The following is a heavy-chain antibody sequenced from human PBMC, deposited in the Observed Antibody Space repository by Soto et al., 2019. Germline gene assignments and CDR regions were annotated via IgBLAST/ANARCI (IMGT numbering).Heavy chain of an antibody. J-gene: IGHJ4*02. CDR3: ARIDYYDSSGYYSYFDY. CDR2: IYYSGST. Sequence: SETLSLTCTVSGGSISSSSYYWGWIRQPPGKGLEWIGSIYYSGSTYYNPSLKSRVTISVDTSKNQFSLKLSSVTAADTAVYYCARIDYYDSSGYYSYFDYWGQGTLVTVSS. V-gene: IGHV4-39*01. CDR1: GGSISSSSYY. D-gene: IGHD3-22*01.